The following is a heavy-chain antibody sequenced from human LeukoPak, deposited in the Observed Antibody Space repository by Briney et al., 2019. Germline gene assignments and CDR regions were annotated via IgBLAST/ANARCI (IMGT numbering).Heavy chain of an antibody. Sequence: SETLSLTCAVYGGSFSGYYWSWIRQPPGKGLEWIGEINHSGSTNYNPSLKSRVTISVDTSKNQFSLKLSSVTAADTAVYYCARWSVEESSSSDYFDYWGQGTLVTVSS. CDR2: INHSGST. V-gene: IGHV4-34*01. CDR3: ARWSVEESSSSDYFDY. D-gene: IGHD6-6*01. J-gene: IGHJ4*02. CDR1: GGSFSGYY.